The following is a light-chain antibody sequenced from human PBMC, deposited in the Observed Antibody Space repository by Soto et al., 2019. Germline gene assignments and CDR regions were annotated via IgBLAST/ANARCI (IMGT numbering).Light chain of an antibody. V-gene: IGLV2-14*01. J-gene: IGLJ1*01. Sequence: QSALTQPASVSGSPGQSITISCTGTSSDVGGYNYVSWYQQHPGKAPKLMIYEVSNRPSGVSNRFSGSKSGNTASLTISGLQAEDEADYYCNSYASSSTSVFGTGTKVTLL. CDR2: EVS. CDR1: SSDVGGYNY. CDR3: NSYASSSTSV.